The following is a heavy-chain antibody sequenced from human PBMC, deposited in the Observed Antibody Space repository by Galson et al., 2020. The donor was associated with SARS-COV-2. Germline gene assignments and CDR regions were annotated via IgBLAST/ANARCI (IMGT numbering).Heavy chain of an antibody. D-gene: IGHD6-19*01. V-gene: IGHV3-11*01. J-gene: IGHJ3*01. CDR1: GFNFSNYS. CDR2: ISNTGSTI. Sequence: GGSLRLSCTASGFNFSNYSMNWIRQAPGKGLEWVSYISNTGSTIYYADSVKGRFTISRDNAKNSLYLQMNSLRPEDTAMYYCARDLEKQWRATDAFDLWGQGTKFTVS. CDR3: ARDLEKQWRATDAFDL.